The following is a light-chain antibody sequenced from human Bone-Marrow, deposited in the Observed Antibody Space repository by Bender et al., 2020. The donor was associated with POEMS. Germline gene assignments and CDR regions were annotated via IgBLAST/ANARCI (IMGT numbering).Light chain of an antibody. CDR3: SAWDDSLSGWV. J-gene: IGLJ3*02. Sequence: QSVLTQPPSVSGAPGQRVTISCTGSRSDIGAGFDVHWYQHVRGTVPKLLIYGDNNRPSGVPGRFSGSKSGTSASLAISELKSEDEALYYCSAWDDSLSGWVFGGGTKLTVL. V-gene: IGLV1-40*01. CDR1: RSDIGAGFD. CDR2: GDN.